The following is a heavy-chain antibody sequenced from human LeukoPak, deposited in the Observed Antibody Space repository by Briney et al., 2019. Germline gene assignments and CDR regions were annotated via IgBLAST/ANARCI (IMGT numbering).Heavy chain of an antibody. CDR3: AKSVHTALVPTSFDI. Sequence: PSGTLSLTCTVSDASISSSGHYWVRIRQSPGKGLEWIASIYYSGRTFYNPSLRSRVTISDDTSKNQFSLKLKSVTAADTAVYYCAKSVHTALVPTSFDIRGQGTRVTVSS. D-gene: IGHD5-18*01. CDR1: DASISSSGHY. V-gene: IGHV4-39*01. CDR2: IYYSGRT. J-gene: IGHJ3*02.